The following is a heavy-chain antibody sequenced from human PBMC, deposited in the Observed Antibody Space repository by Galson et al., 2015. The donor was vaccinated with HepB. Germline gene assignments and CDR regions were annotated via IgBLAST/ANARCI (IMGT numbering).Heavy chain of an antibody. CDR2: IYSGGTT. D-gene: IGHD5-12*01. CDR3: ARVATPGGGYFDY. V-gene: IGHV3-66*01. J-gene: IGHJ4*02. Sequence: LRLSCAASGFTASSKNMGWVRQAPGKGLEWVSIIYSGGTTYYPDSVKGRFTISRDNSKNTLYLQMNSLRAEDTAVYYCARVATPGGGYFDYWGQGALVTVSS. CDR1: GFTASSKN.